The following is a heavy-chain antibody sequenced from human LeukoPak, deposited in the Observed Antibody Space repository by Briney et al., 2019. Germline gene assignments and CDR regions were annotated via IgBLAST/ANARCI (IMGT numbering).Heavy chain of an antibody. J-gene: IGHJ4*02. CDR3: ARDNLRSRWLQPGDY. V-gene: IGHV3-23*01. Sequence: GGSLRLSCAASGFTFSSYAMSWVRQAPGKGLEWVSAISGSGGSTYYADSVKGRFTISRDNSKNTLYLQMGSLRAEDMAVYYCARDNLRSRWLQPGDYWGQGTLVTVSS. CDR1: GFTFSSYA. CDR2: ISGSGGST. D-gene: IGHD5-24*01.